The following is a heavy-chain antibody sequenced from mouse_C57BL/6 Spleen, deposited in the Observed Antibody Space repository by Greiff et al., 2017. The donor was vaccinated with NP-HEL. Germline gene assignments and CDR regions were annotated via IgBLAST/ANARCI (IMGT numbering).Heavy chain of an antibody. V-gene: IGHV2-2*01. CDR3: GMRRLRLGFAY. CDR1: GFSLTSYG. D-gene: IGHD2-2*01. CDR2: IWSGGGT. J-gene: IGHJ3*01. Sequence: QVQLKESGPGLVQPSQSLSITCTVSGFSLTSYGVHRVRQSPGKGLVWLGVIWSGGGTDYNAAFISRLSISKDNSKSQDFFNMNSLQAEDTAIYYGGMRRLRLGFAYWGQGTLVSVSA.